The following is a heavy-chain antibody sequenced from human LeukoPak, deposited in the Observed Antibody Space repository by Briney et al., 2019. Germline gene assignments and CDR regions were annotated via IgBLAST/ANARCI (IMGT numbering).Heavy chain of an antibody. CDR1: GDSIRSGDYY. Sequence: SETLSLTCNVSGDSIRSGDYYWSWIRQQPGKALEWIGYIYHSGSAYYNPSLRSRITISVDTSKNQFSLKMTSVSAADTALYFCARDYDNTGWQPRRHYFDLWGRGTQVTVSS. J-gene: IGHJ2*01. V-gene: IGHV4-31*03. D-gene: IGHD3-16*01. CDR2: IYHSGSA. CDR3: ARDYDNTGWQPRRHYFDL.